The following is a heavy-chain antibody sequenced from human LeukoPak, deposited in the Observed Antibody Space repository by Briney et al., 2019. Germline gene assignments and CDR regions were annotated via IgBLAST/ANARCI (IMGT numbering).Heavy chain of an antibody. J-gene: IGHJ3*02. CDR3: ARGYCSGGSCFDAFDI. D-gene: IGHD2-15*01. CDR1: GFTFSGSS. CDR2: ITSSYAT. V-gene: IGHV3-73*01. Sequence: GGSLRLSCAASGFTFSGSSMHWVRQASGKGLEWVGRITSSYATAYAASVKGRFTMSRDVSKNTAYLQMNSLKTEDTAVYYCARGYCSGGSCFDAFDIWGQGTMVTVSS.